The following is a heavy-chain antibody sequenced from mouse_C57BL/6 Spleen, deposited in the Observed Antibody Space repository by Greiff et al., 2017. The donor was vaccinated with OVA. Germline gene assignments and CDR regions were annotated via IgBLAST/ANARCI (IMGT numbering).Heavy chain of an antibody. V-gene: IGHV1-9*01. CDR1: GYTFTGYW. Sequence: VQLQQSGAELMKPGASVTLSCKATGYTFTGYWIEWVKQRPGHGLEWIGEILPGSGSTTYNEKFKGKATFTADTSSNTAYMQLSSLTTEDSAIYYCARSPNYYGSSYFDYWGQGTTLTVSS. J-gene: IGHJ2*01. CDR3: ARSPNYYGSSYFDY. D-gene: IGHD1-1*01. CDR2: ILPGSGST.